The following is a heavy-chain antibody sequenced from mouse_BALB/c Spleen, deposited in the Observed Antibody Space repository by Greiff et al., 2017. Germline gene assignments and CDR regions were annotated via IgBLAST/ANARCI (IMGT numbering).Heavy chain of an antibody. D-gene: IGHD2-3*01. CDR1: GYTFTSYW. CDR3: TRRWERDYYAMDY. Sequence: VQLQQSGTVLARPGASVKMSCKASGYTFTSYWMHWVKQRPGQGLEWIGAIYPGNSDTSYNQKFKGKAKLTAVTSTSTAYMELSSLTNEDSAVYYCTRRWERDYYAMDYWGQGTSVTVSS. J-gene: IGHJ4*01. CDR2: IYPGNSDT. V-gene: IGHV1-5*01.